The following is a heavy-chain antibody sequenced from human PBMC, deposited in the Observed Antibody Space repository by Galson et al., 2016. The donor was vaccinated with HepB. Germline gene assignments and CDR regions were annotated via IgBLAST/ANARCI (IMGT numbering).Heavy chain of an antibody. J-gene: IGHJ4*02. CDR1: GFTFSDYY. Sequence: SLRLSCAASGFTFSDYYMSWIRQAPGKGLEWVSYISSSGSTIYYADSVEGRFTISRDNAKNSLYLQMNSLRAEDTAVYYCARDNGDFWSGYTDGLFDYWGQGTLVTVSS. D-gene: IGHD3-3*01. CDR2: ISSSGSTI. V-gene: IGHV3-11*01. CDR3: ARDNGDFWSGYTDGLFDY.